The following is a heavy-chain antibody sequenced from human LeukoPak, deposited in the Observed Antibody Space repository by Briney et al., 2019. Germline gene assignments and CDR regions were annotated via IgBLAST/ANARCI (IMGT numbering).Heavy chain of an antibody. CDR2: IDYSGGT. D-gene: IGHD3-22*01. V-gene: IGHV4-59*01. CDR3: ARGTRLFDS. CDR1: GASSNSYY. J-gene: IGHJ4*02. Sequence: SETLSLTCTVSGASSNSYYWTWIRQPPGKALEWIGNIDYSGGTNYNPSLQSRVTISVDTSKKQFSLKLNSVTAADTAVYYCARGTRLFDSWGQGSPVTVSS.